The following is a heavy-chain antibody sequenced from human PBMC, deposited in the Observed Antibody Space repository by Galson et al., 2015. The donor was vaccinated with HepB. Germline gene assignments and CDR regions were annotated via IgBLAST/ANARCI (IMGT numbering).Heavy chain of an antibody. CDR3: VTAVVTTPKLWYFYYYLDV. J-gene: IGHJ6*03. CDR1: GGSISSGGYY. CDR2: IYYRGST. D-gene: IGHD4-23*01. V-gene: IGHV4-31*03. Sequence: TLSLTCTVSGGSISSGGYYWSWIRQHPGKGLEWIGYIYYRGSTYYNPSLKSRLMISVDTSKNQFSLRLSSVTAADTAVYYCVTAVVTTPKLWYFYYYLDVWGKGTTVTVSS.